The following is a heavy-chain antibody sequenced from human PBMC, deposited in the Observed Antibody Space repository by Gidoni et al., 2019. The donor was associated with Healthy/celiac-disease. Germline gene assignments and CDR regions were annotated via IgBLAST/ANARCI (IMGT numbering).Heavy chain of an antibody. CDR3: VRTSSSSWYDFDY. Sequence: VTLKESGPVLLIPPVSLTLTCTVSWFSLSNARMGVSWIRQPPGKALDWLAHIFSNDEKSYSTSLKSRLTISKDTSKSQVVLTMTNMDPVDTATYYCVRTSSSSWYDFDYWGQGTLVTVSS. CDR2: IFSNDEK. D-gene: IGHD6-13*01. J-gene: IGHJ4*02. V-gene: IGHV2-26*01. CDR1: WFSLSNARMG.